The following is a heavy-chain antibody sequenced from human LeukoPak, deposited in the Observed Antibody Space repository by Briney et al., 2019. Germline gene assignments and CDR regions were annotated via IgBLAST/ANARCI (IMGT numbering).Heavy chain of an antibody. CDR1: RFTFSDYY. J-gene: IGHJ4*02. D-gene: IGHD5-18*01. V-gene: IGHV3-11*03. Sequence: PGGSLRLSCAASRFTFSDYYMHWIRQAPGKGLDGVSYISSSSVYTNYADSVKGRFTISRDNAKNSLYLQMNSLRAEDTAMYYCARILSYGLDYWGQGTLVTVSS. CDR2: ISSSSVYT. CDR3: ARILSYGLDY.